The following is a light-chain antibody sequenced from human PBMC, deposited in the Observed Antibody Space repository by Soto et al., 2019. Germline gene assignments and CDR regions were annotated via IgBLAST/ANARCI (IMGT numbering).Light chain of an antibody. CDR1: QSVSSNY. Sequence: EIVLTQSPGTLSLSPGERATLSCRASQSVSSNYLAWYQQRPGQAPRLLIFGASYRATGIPDRFSGSGSGTDFTLTISRLEPEDFAVYYCQHYGSPPPEFTFGPGTIVDNK. CDR3: QHYGSPPPEFT. V-gene: IGKV3-20*01. CDR2: GAS. J-gene: IGKJ3*01.